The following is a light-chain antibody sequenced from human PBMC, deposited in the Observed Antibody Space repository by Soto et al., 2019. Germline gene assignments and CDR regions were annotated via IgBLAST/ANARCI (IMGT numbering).Light chain of an antibody. CDR1: SSNIGAGYD. J-gene: IGLJ2*01. V-gene: IGLV1-40*01. CDR3: QSYTSSLSGVV. Sequence: QSVLTQPPSVSGAPGQRVTISCTGSSSNIGAGYDVHWYQQLPGTSPKLLIYGNRNRPSGVPDRFSGSKSDTSASLAITGLQAENEDAYYCQSYTSSLSGVVFGGGTKLTVL. CDR2: GNR.